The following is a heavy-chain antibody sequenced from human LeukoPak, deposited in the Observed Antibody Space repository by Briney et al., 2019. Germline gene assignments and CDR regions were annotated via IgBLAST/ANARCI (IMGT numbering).Heavy chain of an antibody. Sequence: SETLSLTCAVYGGSFSGYYWSWIRQPPGKGLEWIGEINHSGSTNYNPSLKSRVTISVDTSKNQFSLKLSSVTAADTAVYYCARGWYGMDVWGQGTTVNVSS. CDR1: GGSFSGYY. CDR2: INHSGST. CDR3: ARGWYGMDV. J-gene: IGHJ6*01. V-gene: IGHV4-34*01.